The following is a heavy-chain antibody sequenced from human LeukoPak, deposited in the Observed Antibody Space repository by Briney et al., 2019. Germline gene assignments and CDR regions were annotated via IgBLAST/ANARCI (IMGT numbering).Heavy chain of an antibody. CDR2: IYYTGST. J-gene: IGHJ2*01. V-gene: IGHV4-39*07. Sequence: PSETLSLTCTVSGGSISSSSYYWGWVRQPPGKGLEWMGSIYYTGSTYHNPSLKSRVTISVDTSKIQFSLKLSSVTAADTALYYCSKAARTAAAYWYFDLWGRGTLVSV. CDR3: SKAARTAAAYWYFDL. CDR1: GGSISSSSYY. D-gene: IGHD6-13*01.